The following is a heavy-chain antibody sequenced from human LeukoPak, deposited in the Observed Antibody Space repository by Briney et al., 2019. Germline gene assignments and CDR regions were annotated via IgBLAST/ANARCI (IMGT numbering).Heavy chain of an antibody. CDR2: ITGNGGSV. D-gene: IGHD3-22*01. J-gene: IGHJ4*02. CDR3: ARDHVGSGYYYFDS. CDR1: GFTFADYG. V-gene: IGHV3-20*04. Sequence: GGSLRISCAASGFTFADYGMSWVRQAPGKGLEWVPGITGNGGSVGYADAMKGRFTVSRDNAKKSLYLQMNSLRDEDTALYYCARDHVGSGYYYFDSWGQGTLVTVSS.